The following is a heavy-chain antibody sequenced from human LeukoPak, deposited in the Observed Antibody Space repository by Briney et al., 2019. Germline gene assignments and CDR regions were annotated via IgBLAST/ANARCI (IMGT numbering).Heavy chain of an antibody. D-gene: IGHD1-26*01. Sequence: GGSLRLSCAASGFSFSSYAMHWVRQAPGKGLEWVAVMSSDGTNTYYAASVKGRFTISRDISKNTLYLQMNSLRPEDTAVYYCARGDGGSYSVGAFDIWGQGTMVTVSS. CDR3: ARGDGGSYSVGAFDI. CDR2: MSSDGTNT. CDR1: GFSFSSYA. J-gene: IGHJ3*02. V-gene: IGHV3-30-3*01.